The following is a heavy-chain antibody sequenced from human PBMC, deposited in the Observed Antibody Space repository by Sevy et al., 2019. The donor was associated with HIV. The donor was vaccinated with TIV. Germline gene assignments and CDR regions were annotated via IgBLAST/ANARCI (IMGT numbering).Heavy chain of an antibody. Sequence: GGSLRLSCAASGFTFSSYSMNWVRQAPGKGLEWVSSISSSSSYIYYADSVKGRFTISRDNAKNSLYLQMNSLRAEDTAVYYWARDKSSSWYLYYYYGMDVWGQGTTVTVSS. CDR3: ARDKSSSWYLYYYYGMDV. CDR1: GFTFSSYS. V-gene: IGHV3-21*01. CDR2: ISSSSSYI. D-gene: IGHD6-13*01. J-gene: IGHJ6*02.